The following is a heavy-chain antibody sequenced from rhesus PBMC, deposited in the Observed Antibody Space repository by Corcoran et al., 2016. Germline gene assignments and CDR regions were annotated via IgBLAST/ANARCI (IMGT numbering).Heavy chain of an antibody. Sequence: QVQLQESGPGLVKPSETLSLTCAVSGGSISRSNWWSWIRLPPGKGLEWVGGIYSNSESTNYNPSLKSRVTSSKDTSKNQFSLKLSSGTAADTAVYYCARGGLGLFDYWGQGVLVTVSS. CDR1: GGSISRSNW. CDR2: IYSNSEST. V-gene: IGHV4S18*01. J-gene: IGHJ4*01. CDR3: ARGGLGLFDY. D-gene: IGHD2-21*01.